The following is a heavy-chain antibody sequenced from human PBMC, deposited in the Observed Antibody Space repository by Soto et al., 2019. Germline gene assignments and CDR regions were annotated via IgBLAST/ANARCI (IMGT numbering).Heavy chain of an antibody. J-gene: IGHJ4*02. Sequence: SETLSLTCTVSGGSISSSSYHWGWIRQPPGKGLEWIGSFYYSGSTYYNPSLKSRVTISVDTSKNKFSLKLSSVTAADTAVYYCARHDSNYSPFDYWGQGTLVTVSS. D-gene: IGHD4-4*01. CDR2: FYYSGST. CDR1: GGSISSSSYH. CDR3: ARHDSNYSPFDY. V-gene: IGHV4-39*01.